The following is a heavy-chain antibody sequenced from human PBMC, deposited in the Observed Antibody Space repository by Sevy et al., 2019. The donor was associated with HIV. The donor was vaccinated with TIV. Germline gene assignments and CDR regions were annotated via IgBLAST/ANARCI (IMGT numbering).Heavy chain of an antibody. Sequence: GGSLRLSCAASGFTFSKYSMSWVRQPPGKGLEWVSTLSFGCGEINYADSVKGRFTISRDNSKSSVYLQMNNLRPEDTAVYYCAREGCTRPHDYWGQGTLVTVSS. CDR1: GFTFSKYS. CDR2: LSFGCGEI. J-gene: IGHJ4*02. D-gene: IGHD2-8*01. CDR3: AREGCTRPHDY. V-gene: IGHV3-23*01.